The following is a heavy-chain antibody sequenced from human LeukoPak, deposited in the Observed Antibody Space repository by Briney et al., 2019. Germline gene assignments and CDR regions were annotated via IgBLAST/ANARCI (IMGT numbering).Heavy chain of an antibody. V-gene: IGHV3-49*04. Sequence: GGSLRLSCIASGFTFGDYAMSWVRQAPGKGLEWVGFIRSKAYGGTTEYAASVKGRFTISRDDSKSIAYLQMNSLKTEDTAVYYCTREEVGYFDYWGQGTLVTVSS. CDR1: GFTFGDYA. J-gene: IGHJ4*02. CDR2: IRSKAYGGTT. CDR3: TREEVGYFDY. D-gene: IGHD1-26*01.